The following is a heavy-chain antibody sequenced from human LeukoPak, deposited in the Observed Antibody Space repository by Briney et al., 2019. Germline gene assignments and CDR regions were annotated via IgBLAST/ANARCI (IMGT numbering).Heavy chain of an antibody. CDR1: GFSFSSYN. D-gene: IGHD3-9*01. V-gene: IGHV3-48*01. CDR3: VRDHDWAFDY. J-gene: IGHJ4*02. CDR2: ISVTTAT. Sequence: GGSLRLSCGASGFSFSSYNMNWVRQAPGKGLEWVSYISVTTATYYADSVRGRLTISRDDAKSSLYLHMNSLRAEDTAVYFCVRDHDWAFDYWGQGTLVTVSS.